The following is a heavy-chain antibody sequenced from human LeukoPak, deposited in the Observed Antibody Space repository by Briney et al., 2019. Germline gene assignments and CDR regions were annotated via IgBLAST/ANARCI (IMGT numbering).Heavy chain of an antibody. J-gene: IGHJ3*01. D-gene: IGHD1/OR15-1a*01. CDR1: GFTFSSYW. Sequence: GGSLRLSCAASGFTFSSYWVNWVRQAPGKGLEWVAHIKQDGSAKYYVDSVKGRFTISRDNVKNSLYLQMNSLRVEDTAVYYCARGTNYDFGGQGTMVTVSS. V-gene: IGHV3-7*01. CDR2: IKQDGSAK. CDR3: ARGTNYDF.